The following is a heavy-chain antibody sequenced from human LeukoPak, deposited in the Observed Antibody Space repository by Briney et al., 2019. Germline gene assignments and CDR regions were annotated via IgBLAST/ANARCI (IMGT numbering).Heavy chain of an antibody. D-gene: IGHD3-10*01. J-gene: IGHJ4*02. V-gene: IGHV4-34*01. CDR2: INHSGST. CDR1: GGSFSGYY. Sequence: PSETLSLTCAVYGGSFSGYYWSCIRQPPGKGLEWIGEINHSGSTNYNPSLKSRVTISVDTSKNQFSLKLSSVTAADTAVYYCARAGPYYGSGSYYYWGQGTLVTVSS. CDR3: ARAGPYYGSGSYYY.